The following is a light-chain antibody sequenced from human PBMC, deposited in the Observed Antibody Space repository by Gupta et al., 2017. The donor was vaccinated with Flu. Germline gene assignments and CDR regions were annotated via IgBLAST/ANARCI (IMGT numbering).Light chain of an antibody. V-gene: IGKV1-33*01. Sequence: DIQMTQSPSSLSASVGYRVTITCQASQDISNYLNWYQQKPGKAPKLLIYDASNLEKGVPSRFSGSGSGTDFTFTISSLQPEDIATYYCQQYDNLPGTFGPGTKVDIK. CDR1: QDISNY. CDR2: DAS. CDR3: QQYDNLPGT. J-gene: IGKJ3*01.